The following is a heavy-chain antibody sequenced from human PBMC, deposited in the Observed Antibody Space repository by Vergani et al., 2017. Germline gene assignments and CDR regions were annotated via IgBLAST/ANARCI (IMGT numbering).Heavy chain of an antibody. Sequence: QVQLVESGGGVVQPGRSLRLSCAASGFTFSSYAMHWVRQAPGKGLEWVAVISYDGSNKYYADSVKGRFTISRDNSKNTLYLQMNSLRAEDTAVYYCARDKGNFDYWSQGTLVTVSS. CDR2: ISYDGSNK. CDR3: ARDKGNFDY. V-gene: IGHV3-30-3*01. D-gene: IGHD2/OR15-2a*01. J-gene: IGHJ4*02. CDR1: GFTFSSYA.